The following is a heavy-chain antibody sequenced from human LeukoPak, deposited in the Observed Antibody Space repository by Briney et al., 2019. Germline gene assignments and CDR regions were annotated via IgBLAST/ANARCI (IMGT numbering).Heavy chain of an antibody. Sequence: SETLSLTCTVSGGSISTSNYHWGWIRQPPGKGLEWIGYIYYRGSTYYNPPLKSRVTISVDTSKNQFSLKLSSVTAADTAVYYCASVGGYNSGYGYYYYYMDVWGTGTTVTVSS. J-gene: IGHJ6*03. CDR2: IYYRGST. V-gene: IGHV4-39*01. CDR1: GGSISTSNYH. D-gene: IGHD5-18*01. CDR3: ASVGGYNSGYGYYYYYMDV.